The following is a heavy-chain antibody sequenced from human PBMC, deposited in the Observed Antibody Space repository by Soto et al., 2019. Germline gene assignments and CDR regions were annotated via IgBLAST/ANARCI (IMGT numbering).Heavy chain of an antibody. Sequence: GGSLRLSCAASGFNFGSYALSWVRQAPGKGLEWVSYISSSGSTIYYADSVKGRFTISRDNAKNSLYLQMNSLRAEDTAVYYRARGPVGYFDWLSYYFDYWGQGTLVTVSS. CDR2: ISSSGSTI. CDR3: ARGPVGYFDWLSYYFDY. J-gene: IGHJ4*02. D-gene: IGHD3-9*01. CDR1: GFNFGSYA. V-gene: IGHV3-48*04.